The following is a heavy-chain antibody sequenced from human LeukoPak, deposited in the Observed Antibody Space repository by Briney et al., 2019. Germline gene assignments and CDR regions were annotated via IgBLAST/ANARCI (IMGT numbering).Heavy chain of an antibody. CDR3: ATHTVTALRYFEL. D-gene: IGHD4-17*01. V-gene: IGHV3-21*01. Sequence: PGGSLRLSCAASGFTFSSYSMNWVRQAPGKGLEWVSSISSSSSYIYYADSVKGRFTISRDNAKNSLYLQMNSLRAEDTAVYYCATHTVTALRYFELWGRGTLVTVSS. CDR1: GFTFSSYS. CDR2: ISSSSSYI. J-gene: IGHJ2*01.